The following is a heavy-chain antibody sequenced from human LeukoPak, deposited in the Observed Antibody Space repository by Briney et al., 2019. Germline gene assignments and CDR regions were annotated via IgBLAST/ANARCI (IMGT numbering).Heavy chain of an antibody. V-gene: IGHV4-38-2*02. CDR2: IYHSGST. J-gene: IGHJ6*03. CDR1: GYAISSGYF. Sequence: SETLSLTCSVSGYAISSGYFWGWIRQPPGKGLEWIGTIYHSGSTYYNPSLKSRVTISVDTSKNQFSLKLSSVTAADTAVYYCARGSGDSQSYYDILTGYYKYYYYYYMDVWGKGTTVTISS. CDR3: ARGSGDSQSYYDILTGYYKYYYYYYMDV. D-gene: IGHD3-9*01.